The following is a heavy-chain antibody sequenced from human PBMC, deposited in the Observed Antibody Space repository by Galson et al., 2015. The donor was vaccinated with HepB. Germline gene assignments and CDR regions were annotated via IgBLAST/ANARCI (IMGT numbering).Heavy chain of an antibody. D-gene: IGHD3-10*01. CDR2: ISYDGSNK. CDR3: ARARRALWFGEPRPYYYYGMDV. J-gene: IGHJ6*02. CDR1: GFTFSSYA. V-gene: IGHV3-30-3*01. Sequence: SLRLSCAASGFTFSSYAMHWVRQAPGKGLEWVAVISYDGSNKYYADSVKGRFTISRDNSKNTLYLQMNSLRAEDTAVYYCARARRALWFGEPRPYYYYGMDVWGQGTTVTVSS.